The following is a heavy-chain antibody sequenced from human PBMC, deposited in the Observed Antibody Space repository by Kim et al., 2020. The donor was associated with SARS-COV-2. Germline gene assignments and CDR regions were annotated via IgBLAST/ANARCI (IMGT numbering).Heavy chain of an antibody. Sequence: SVKVSCKASGGTFSSYAISWVRQAPGQGLEWMGRIIPILGIANYAQKFQGRVTITADKSTSTAYMELSSLRSEDTAVYYCARDGGLLWFGELQHVTPMDVWGQGTTVTVSS. D-gene: IGHD3-10*01. J-gene: IGHJ6*02. CDR3: ARDGGLLWFGELQHVTPMDV. CDR1: GGTFSSYA. V-gene: IGHV1-69*04. CDR2: IIPILGIA.